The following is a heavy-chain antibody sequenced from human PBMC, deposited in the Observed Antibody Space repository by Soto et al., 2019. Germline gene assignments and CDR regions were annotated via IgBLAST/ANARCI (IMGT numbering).Heavy chain of an antibody. Sequence: ASVKVSCKASGYTFTSYAMHWVRQAPGQRLEWMGWINAGNGNTKYSQKLQGRVTMTTDTSTSTAYMELRSLRSDDTAVYYCASDAAVGLFDYWGQGTLVTVSS. V-gene: IGHV1-3*01. CDR2: INAGNGNT. CDR1: GYTFTSYA. CDR3: ASDAAVGLFDY. J-gene: IGHJ4*02. D-gene: IGHD1-26*01.